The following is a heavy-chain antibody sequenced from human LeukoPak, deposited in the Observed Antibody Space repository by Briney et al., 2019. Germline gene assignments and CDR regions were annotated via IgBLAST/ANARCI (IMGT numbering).Heavy chain of an antibody. J-gene: IGHJ5*02. D-gene: IGHD5-12*01. CDR1: GYSISSGYY. CDR2: IYHSGST. V-gene: IGHV4-38-2*02. Sequence: SETLSLTCTVSGYSISSGYYWGWIRQPPGKGLEWIGSIYHSGSTYYNPSLKSRVTISVDTSKNQFSLKLSSVTAADTAVYYCAREDWATTPWFDPWGQGTLVTVSS. CDR3: AREDWATTPWFDP.